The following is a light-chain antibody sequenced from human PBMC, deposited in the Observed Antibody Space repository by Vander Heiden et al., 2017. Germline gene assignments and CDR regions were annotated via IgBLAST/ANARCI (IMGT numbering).Light chain of an antibody. CDR3: QQYDNLPLT. CDR1: QDISNY. Sequence: IQMTHSPSSLSASVGDRVTITCQASQDISNYLTWYQQKPGKAPKLLIYDASNLETGVPSRFSGSGSGTDFTFTISSLQPEDIATYYCQQYDNLPLTFGGGTKVEIK. J-gene: IGKJ4*01. V-gene: IGKV1-33*01. CDR2: DAS.